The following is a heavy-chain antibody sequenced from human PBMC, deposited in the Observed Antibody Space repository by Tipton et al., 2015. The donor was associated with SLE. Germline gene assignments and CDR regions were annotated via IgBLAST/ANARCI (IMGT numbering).Heavy chain of an antibody. Sequence: TLSLTCNVSGGSFSGYYWNWIRQPPGKGLEWIGYIYDSGSTNFNPSLKSRVIISEDTSKNQFSLKLRSVTAADSAIYYCARDRLGGPFDYWGRGTLVTASS. CDR1: GGSFSGYY. CDR3: ARDRLGGPFDY. J-gene: IGHJ4*02. CDR2: IYDSGST. V-gene: IGHV4-59*01. D-gene: IGHD1-26*01.